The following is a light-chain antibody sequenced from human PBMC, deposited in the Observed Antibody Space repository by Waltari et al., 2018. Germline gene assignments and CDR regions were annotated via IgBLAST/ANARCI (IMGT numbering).Light chain of an antibody. CDR2: STN. V-gene: IGKV1-17*01. CDR1: QDIRSF. J-gene: IGKJ1*01. Sequence: DIQMSQSPSSLSASVGDRVTITCRASQDIRSFLNWYQQKAGKAPKLLIYSTNSLASGVPSRFSVSGTGTEFTLIIYTLQTEDFATYYCQQGDSYPPTFGQGTKVE. CDR3: QQGDSYPPT.